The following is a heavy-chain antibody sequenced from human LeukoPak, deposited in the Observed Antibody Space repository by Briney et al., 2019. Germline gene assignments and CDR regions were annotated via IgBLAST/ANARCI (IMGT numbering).Heavy chain of an antibody. Sequence: GASVKVSCTASGYTFTASYIHWVRQAPGQGLEWMGWINANNGGTTYAQRLQGRVTMTRDTSISTAYMDLSRLTSDDTAVYYCARLGQVILLNDAFDIWGQGTMVTVSS. CDR1: GYTFTASY. D-gene: IGHD2/OR15-2a*01. CDR2: INANNGGT. J-gene: IGHJ3*02. CDR3: ARLGQVILLNDAFDI. V-gene: IGHV1-2*02.